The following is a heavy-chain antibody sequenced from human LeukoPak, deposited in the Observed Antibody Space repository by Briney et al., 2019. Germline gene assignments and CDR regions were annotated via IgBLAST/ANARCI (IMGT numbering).Heavy chain of an antibody. Sequence: PSQTLSLTCTVSGGSISSGGYYWSWIRQHPGKGLEWIGYIYYSGSTNYNPSLKSRVTISVDTSKNQFSLKLSSVTAADTAVYYCARYGIVGEVLDYWGQGTLVTVSS. CDR1: GGSISSGGYY. CDR2: IYYSGST. J-gene: IGHJ4*02. V-gene: IGHV4-61*08. D-gene: IGHD1-26*01. CDR3: ARYGIVGEVLDY.